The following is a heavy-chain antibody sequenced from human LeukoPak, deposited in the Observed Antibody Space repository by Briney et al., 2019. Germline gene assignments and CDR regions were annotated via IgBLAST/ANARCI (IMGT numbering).Heavy chain of an antibody. CDR1: GGSISSYY. D-gene: IGHD1-14*01. V-gene: IGHV4-59*01. CDR2: IYYSGST. Sequence: SETLSLTCTVSGGSISSYYWSWIRQPPGKGLEWIGYIYYSGSTNYNPSLKSRVTISVDTSENQFSLKLSSVTAADTAVYYCARDQGNRRFDYWGQGTLVTVSS. CDR3: ARDQGNRRFDY. J-gene: IGHJ4*02.